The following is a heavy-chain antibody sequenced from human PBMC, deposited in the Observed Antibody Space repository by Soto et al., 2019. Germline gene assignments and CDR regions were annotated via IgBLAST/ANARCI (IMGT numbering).Heavy chain of an antibody. CDR3: ARDDCSGGSCYRPLDY. CDR2: ISGYNGNT. CDR1: GYTFPSYG. Sequence: GASVKVSCKASGYTFPSYGISWLRQAPGQGLEWMGWISGYNGNTNYAQMLQGRVTMTTDTSTSTAYMELRSLRSDDTAVYYCARDDCSGGSCYRPLDYWGQGTLVTVSS. J-gene: IGHJ4*02. V-gene: IGHV1-18*01. D-gene: IGHD2-15*01.